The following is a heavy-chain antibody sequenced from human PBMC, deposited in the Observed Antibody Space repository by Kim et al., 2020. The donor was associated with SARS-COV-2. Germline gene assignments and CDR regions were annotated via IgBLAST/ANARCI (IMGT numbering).Heavy chain of an antibody. J-gene: IGHJ4*02. CDR1: GGTFSSYA. D-gene: IGHD3-10*01. CDR3: ARGGFGELGADY. Sequence: SVKVSCKASGGTFSSYAISWVRQAPGQGLEWMGGIIPIFGTANYAQKFQGRVTITADESTSTAYMELSSLRSEDTAVYYCARGGFGELGADYWGQGTLVTVSS. V-gene: IGHV1-69*13. CDR2: IIPIFGTA.